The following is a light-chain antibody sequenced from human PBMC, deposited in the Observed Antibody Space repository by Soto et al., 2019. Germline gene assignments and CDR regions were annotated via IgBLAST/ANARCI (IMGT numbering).Light chain of an antibody. CDR2: AAS. V-gene: IGKV1-39*01. J-gene: IGKJ1*01. CDR3: QQSYRTPWT. Sequence: DIQMTQSPSSLSVSVGDRVTITCRASQSIGTYVNWYQQKPGKAPNLLIYAASSLQSGVPSRFSGSGSGTGFTFTISSLQPEDFATYYCQQSYRTPWTFGRGTKVEI. CDR1: QSIGTY.